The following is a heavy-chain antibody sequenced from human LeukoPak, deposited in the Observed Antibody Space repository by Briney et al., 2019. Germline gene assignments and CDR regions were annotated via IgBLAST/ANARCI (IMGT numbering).Heavy chain of an antibody. Sequence: SETLSLTCAVYGGSFSGYYWSWIRQPPGEGLEWIGEINHSGSTNYNPSLKSRVTISVDTSKNQFSLKLSSVTAADTAVYYCARFQGSSWSFDYWGQGTLVTVSS. CDR2: INHSGST. D-gene: IGHD6-13*01. J-gene: IGHJ4*02. CDR1: GGSFSGYY. V-gene: IGHV4-34*01. CDR3: ARFQGSSWSFDY.